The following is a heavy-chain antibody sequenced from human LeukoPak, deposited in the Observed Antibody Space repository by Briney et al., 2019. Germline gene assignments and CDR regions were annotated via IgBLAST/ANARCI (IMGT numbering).Heavy chain of an antibody. CDR1: GFTFSSYI. J-gene: IGHJ3*02. V-gene: IGHV3-48*01. D-gene: IGHD3-22*01. Sequence: PGGSLRLSCAASGFTFSSYIMNWVRQAPGKGLDWVSYISSSSSTIYYADSVKGRFTISRDNAKNSLYLQMNSLRAEDTAVYYCAKDRLQYYYDSSGYYPDAFDIWGQGTMVTVSS. CDR2: ISSSSSTI. CDR3: AKDRLQYYYDSSGYYPDAFDI.